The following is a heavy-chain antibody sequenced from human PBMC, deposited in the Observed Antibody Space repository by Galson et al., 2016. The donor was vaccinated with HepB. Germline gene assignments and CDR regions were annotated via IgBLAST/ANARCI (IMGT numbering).Heavy chain of an antibody. CDR3: AKDRYVSSGARYDY. D-gene: IGHD3-22*01. CDR1: GFTFSNYA. CDR2: ISESGATT. J-gene: IGHJ4*02. Sequence: SLRLSCAASGFTFSNYAMSWVRQAPGKGLEWVSGISESGATTYDPHSLKGRFTISRDNSRNMLFLQMTSMRAEDTAVYYCAKDRYVSSGARYDYWGQGTLVTVSS. V-gene: IGHV3-23*01.